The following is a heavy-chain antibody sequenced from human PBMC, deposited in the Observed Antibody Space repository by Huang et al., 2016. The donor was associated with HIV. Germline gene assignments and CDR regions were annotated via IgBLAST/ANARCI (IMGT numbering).Heavy chain of an antibody. D-gene: IGHD2-21*01. Sequence: QVQLVQSGVEVKKPGASVKVSCKVSGYTLTALAIHWVRQAPGKGFEWMGGLAPEHGETIYAQNFQGRVTMTEDTSTDTAYMELHSLRPEDTAVYYCAAGYDTYYDIWGQGTMVIASS. CDR3: AAGYDTYYDI. V-gene: IGHV1-24*01. J-gene: IGHJ3*02. CDR2: LAPEHGET. CDR1: GYTLTALA.